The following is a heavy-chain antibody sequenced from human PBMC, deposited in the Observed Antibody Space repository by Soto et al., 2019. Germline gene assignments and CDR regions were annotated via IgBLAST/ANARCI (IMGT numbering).Heavy chain of an antibody. V-gene: IGHV3-74*03. J-gene: IGHJ4*02. CDR2: ISYDGTSL. D-gene: IGHD2-21*02. Sequence: ALRALCAAAGVACGSAWMHGGRQAPGKGLVCVSRISYDGTSLTYADSVRGRFTVSRDNAKKMLYLQMNSLRVDDTAVYYCVRDVFGLSHFWGQGTVVNVSS. CDR1: GVACGSAW. CDR3: VRDVFGLSHF.